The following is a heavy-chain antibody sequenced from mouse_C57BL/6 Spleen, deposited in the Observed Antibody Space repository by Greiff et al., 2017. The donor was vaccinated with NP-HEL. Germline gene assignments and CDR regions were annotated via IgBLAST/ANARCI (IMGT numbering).Heavy chain of an antibody. V-gene: IGHV1-85*01. Sequence: QVTLKVSGPELVKPGASVKLSCKASGYTFTSYDINWVKQRPGQGLEWIGWIYPRDGRTKYNEKFKGKATLTVDTSSSTAYMELHSLTSEDSAVYFCARDRELGRSYFDYWGQGTTLTVSS. J-gene: IGHJ2*01. CDR2: IYPRDGRT. CDR1: GYTFTSYD. D-gene: IGHD4-1*01. CDR3: ARDRELGRSYFDY.